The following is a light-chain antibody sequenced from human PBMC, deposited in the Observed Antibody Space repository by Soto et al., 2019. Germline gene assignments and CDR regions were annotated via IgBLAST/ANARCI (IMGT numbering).Light chain of an antibody. CDR2: DVS. CDR3: SSYTTSNTRQIV. J-gene: IGLJ1*01. Sequence: QSVLTQPASVSRSPGQSITISCTGTSSDVGGYNYVSWYQQHPGKAPKFMIYDVSNRPSGVSSRFSGSKSGNTASLTISGLQAEDEADYYCSSYTTSNTRQIVFGTGTKVTVL. CDR1: SSDVGGYNY. V-gene: IGLV2-14*01.